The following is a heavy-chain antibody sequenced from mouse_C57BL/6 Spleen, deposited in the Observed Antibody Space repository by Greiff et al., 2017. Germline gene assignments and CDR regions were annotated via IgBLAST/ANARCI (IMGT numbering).Heavy chain of an antibody. V-gene: IGHV1-39*01. D-gene: IGHD2-4*01. J-gene: IGHJ2*01. CDR2: INPNYGTT. CDR3: LYYDYDWYYFDY. Sequence: EVQLVESGPELVKPGASVKISCKASGYSFTDYNMNWVKQSNGKSLEWIGVINPNYGTTSYNQKFKGKATLTVDQSSSTAYMQLNSLTSEDSAVYYCLYYDYDWYYFDYWGQGTTLTVSS. CDR1: GYSFTDYN.